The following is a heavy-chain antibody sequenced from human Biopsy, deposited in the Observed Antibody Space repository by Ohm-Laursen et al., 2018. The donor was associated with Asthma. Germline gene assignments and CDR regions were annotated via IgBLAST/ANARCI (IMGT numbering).Heavy chain of an antibody. V-gene: IGHV3-9*01. J-gene: IGHJ4*02. D-gene: IGHD3-22*01. CDR2: ISWNSATI. CDR1: GFKFDEYT. Sequence: SLRLSCAASGFKFDEYTMHWVRQAPGKGLEWVSGISWNSATIGYADSVEGRFTISRDNAKSSVFLHMDSLRPEDTAFYYCAKVRSDWVITESFDYWGQGVLVTVSS. CDR3: AKVRSDWVITESFDY.